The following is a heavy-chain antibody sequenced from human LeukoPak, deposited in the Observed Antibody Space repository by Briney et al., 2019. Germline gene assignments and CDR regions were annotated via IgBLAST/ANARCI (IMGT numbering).Heavy chain of an antibody. V-gene: IGHV4-39*01. CDR2: IYYSGST. CDR1: GGSISSSSYY. CDR3: ARLDRLWFGPEK. Sequence: PSETLSLTCTVSGGSISSSSYYWGWVRQPPGKGLEWFGSIYYSGSTYYNPSLQSRVTISVDTSKNQFSLKLSSVTAADTAGYYCARLDRLWFGPEKWGQGPWSPSPQ. J-gene: IGHJ1*01. D-gene: IGHD3-10*01.